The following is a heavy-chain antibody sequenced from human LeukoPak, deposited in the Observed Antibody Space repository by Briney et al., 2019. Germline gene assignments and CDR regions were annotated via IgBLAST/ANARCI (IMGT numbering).Heavy chain of an antibody. CDR3: ATYGDYRDFDY. J-gene: IGHJ4*02. CDR2: IIPIFGTA. Sequence: ASVKVSCKASGGTFSSYAISWVRQAPGQGLEWMGGIIPIFGTASYAQKFQGRVTITADESTSTAYMELSSLRSEDTAVYYCATYGDYRDFDYWGQGTLVTVSS. V-gene: IGHV1-69*13. D-gene: IGHD4-17*01. CDR1: GGTFSSYA.